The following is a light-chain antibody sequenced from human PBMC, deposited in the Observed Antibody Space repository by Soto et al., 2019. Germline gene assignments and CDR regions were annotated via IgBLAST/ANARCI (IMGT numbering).Light chain of an antibody. CDR1: QTVSIF. CDR2: RAS. CDR3: QQANDWPPT. Sequence: DIQMTQSPPSLSASVGDTVSITCRASQTVSIFLNWYQQKLGQAPTALIHRASTLQSGVPSRFAGSGDGTEFTLTISSLQSEDFATYYCQQANDWPPTFGQGT. J-gene: IGKJ1*01. V-gene: IGKV1-39*01.